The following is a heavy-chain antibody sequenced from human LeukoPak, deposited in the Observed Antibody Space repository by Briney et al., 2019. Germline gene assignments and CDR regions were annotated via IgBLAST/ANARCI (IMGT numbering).Heavy chain of an antibody. CDR1: GGSISSGDYY. V-gene: IGHV4-30-4*08. D-gene: IGHD3-22*01. Sequence: SETLSLTCTVSGGSISSGDYYWSWIRQPPGKGLEWTGYIYYSGSTYYNPSLKSRVTISVDTSKNQFSLKLSSVTAADTAVYYCARGSSLYYYDSSGLNWFDPWGQGTLVTVSS. J-gene: IGHJ5*02. CDR2: IYYSGST. CDR3: ARGSSLYYYDSSGLNWFDP.